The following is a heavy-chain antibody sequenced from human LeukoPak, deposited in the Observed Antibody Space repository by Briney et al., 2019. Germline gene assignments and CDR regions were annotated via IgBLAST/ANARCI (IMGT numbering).Heavy chain of an antibody. D-gene: IGHD4-17*01. J-gene: IGHJ5*02. V-gene: IGHV4-30-4*01. CDR3: AGDYGDLLTGIRFDT. CDR2: IYYSGST. CDR1: GASVSDGNYY. Sequence: KPSETLSLTCSVSGASVSDGNYYWSWIRQPPGKGLEWIGYIYYSGSTYYNPSLKSRVTISIQTSKKQFSLKLTSVTAADTAVYYCAGDYGDLLTGIRFDTWGQGTLVTVSS.